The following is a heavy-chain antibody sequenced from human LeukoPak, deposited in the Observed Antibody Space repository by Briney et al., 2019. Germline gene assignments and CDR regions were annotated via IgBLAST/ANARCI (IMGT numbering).Heavy chain of an antibody. J-gene: IGHJ6*02. V-gene: IGHV3-30*01. D-gene: IGHD2-2*01. CDR2: ISYDGSNK. CDR3: AKEMGPIVVVPAAMGGGYYYYYGMDV. Sequence: GGSLRLSCAASGFTFSSYAMHWVRQAPGKGLEWVAFISYDGSNKYYADSVKGRFTISRDNPKNTLYLQMNSLRAEDTAVYYCAKEMGPIVVVPAAMGGGYYYYYGMDVWGQGTTVTVSS. CDR1: GFTFSSYA.